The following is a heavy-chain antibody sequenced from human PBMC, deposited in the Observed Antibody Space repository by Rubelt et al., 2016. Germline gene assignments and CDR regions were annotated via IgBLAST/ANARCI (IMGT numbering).Heavy chain of an antibody. CDR3: ARDEWVVRAARLGTFDI. CDR2: ISAYNGNT. D-gene: IGHD2-2*01. Sequence: QVQLVQSGAEVKKPGASVKVSCKASGYTFTSYGISWVRQAPGQGLEWMGWISAYNGNTNYAEKLQGRVTMTAEPATSRGYMWLSGQGADDRAGYYCARDEWVVRAARLGTFDIWRQVTMVTVSS. CDR1: GYTFTSYG. V-gene: IGHV1-18*01. J-gene: IGHJ3*02.